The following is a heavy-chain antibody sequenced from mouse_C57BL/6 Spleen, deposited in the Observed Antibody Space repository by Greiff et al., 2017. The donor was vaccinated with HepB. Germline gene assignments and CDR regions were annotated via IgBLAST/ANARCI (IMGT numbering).Heavy chain of an antibody. CDR1: GFTFSSYA. CDR2: ISDGGSYT. CDR3: ARDGTTGVDYAMDY. Sequence: EVNVVESGGGLVKPGGSLKLSCAASGFTFSSYAMSWVRQTPEKRLEWVATISDGGSYTYYPDNVKGRFTISRDNAKNNLYLQMSHLKSEDTAMYYCARDGTTGVDYAMDYWGQGTSVTVSS. D-gene: IGHD1-1*01. V-gene: IGHV5-4*01. J-gene: IGHJ4*01.